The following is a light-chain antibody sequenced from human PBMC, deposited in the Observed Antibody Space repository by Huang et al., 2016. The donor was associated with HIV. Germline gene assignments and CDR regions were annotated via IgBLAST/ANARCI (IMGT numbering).Light chain of an antibody. Sequence: DIVMTQSPLSLPVTPGEPASISCRSSQSLLHSNGYKYLDWYLQKPGQSPQLLIYLGSNRASGVPDRFRGSGSGTDFTLKISRVEAEDVGVYYCMQGLQTITFGQGTRLEIK. CDR3: MQGLQTIT. CDR1: QSLLHSNGYKY. V-gene: IGKV2-28*01. CDR2: LGS. J-gene: IGKJ5*01.